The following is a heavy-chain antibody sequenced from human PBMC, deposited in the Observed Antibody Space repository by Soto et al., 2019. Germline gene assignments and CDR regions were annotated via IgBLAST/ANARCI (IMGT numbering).Heavy chain of an antibody. Sequence: SVKVSCKASGGTFSSYAISWVRQAPGQGLEWMGGIIPIFGTANYAQKFQGRVTITADESTSTAYMELSSLRSEDTAVYYCARSARGPLVWHDFDYWGQGTLVT. D-gene: IGHD3-16*01. CDR2: IIPIFGTA. CDR1: GGTFSSYA. CDR3: ARSARGPLVWHDFDY. J-gene: IGHJ4*02. V-gene: IGHV1-69*13.